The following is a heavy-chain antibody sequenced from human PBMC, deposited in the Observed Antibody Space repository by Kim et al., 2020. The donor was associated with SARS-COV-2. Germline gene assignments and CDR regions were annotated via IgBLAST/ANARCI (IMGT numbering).Heavy chain of an antibody. CDR1: GFSLSTSGMC. Sequence: SGPTLVNPTQTLTLTCTFSGFSLSTSGMCVSWIRQPPGKALEWLARIDWDDDKYYSTSLKTRLTISKDTSKNQVVLTMTNMDPVDTATYYCARTAGPTGYSSGWYYFDYWGQGTLVTVSS. J-gene: IGHJ4*02. CDR2: IDWDDDK. D-gene: IGHD6-19*01. CDR3: ARTAGPTGYSSGWYYFDY. V-gene: IGHV2-70*11.